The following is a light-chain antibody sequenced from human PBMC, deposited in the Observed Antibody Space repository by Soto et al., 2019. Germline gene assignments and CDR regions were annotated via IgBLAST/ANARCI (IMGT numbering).Light chain of an antibody. Sequence: QSALTQPASVSGSPGQSIAISCTGTSSDVGAYDFVSWYQQHPDKAPKLLIYEVSYRPSGVSDRFSGSKSVNTATLTISGLQAEDEADYYCSSHTTSNTRVFGTGTKVTVL. CDR3: SSHTTSNTRV. V-gene: IGLV2-14*03. CDR1: SSDVGAYDF. CDR2: EVS. J-gene: IGLJ1*01.